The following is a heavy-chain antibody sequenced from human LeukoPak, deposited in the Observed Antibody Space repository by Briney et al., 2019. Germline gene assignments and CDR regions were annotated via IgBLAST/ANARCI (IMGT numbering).Heavy chain of an antibody. D-gene: IGHD3-10*01. CDR2: ISAYNGNT. J-gene: IGHJ4*02. Sequence: ASVKVSCKASGYTFTSYGISWVRQAPGQGLEWMGWISAYNGNTNYAQKVQGRVTMTRDTSTSTVYMELSSLRSEDTAVYYCARHGSGRYYPAEGRVDYWGQGTLVTVSS. V-gene: IGHV1-18*01. CDR1: GYTFTSYG. CDR3: ARHGSGRYYPAEGRVDY.